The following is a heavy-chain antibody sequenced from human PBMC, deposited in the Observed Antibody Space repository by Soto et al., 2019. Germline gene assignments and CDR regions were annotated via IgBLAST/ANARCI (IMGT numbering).Heavy chain of an antibody. CDR2: ISGSGGSI. CDR1: GFTFSTYA. D-gene: IGHD1-1*01. J-gene: IGHJ6*02. Sequence: EVQLLESGGGLVQPGGSLRLSCAASGFTFSTYAMNWVRQAPGNGLEWVSAISGSGGSIHYADSVKGRFTISRDNSKNTLYRQVNGLRDEDTAVYHCVKGYWKGDVWGQGTTVTVSS. CDR3: VKGYWKGDV. V-gene: IGHV3-23*01.